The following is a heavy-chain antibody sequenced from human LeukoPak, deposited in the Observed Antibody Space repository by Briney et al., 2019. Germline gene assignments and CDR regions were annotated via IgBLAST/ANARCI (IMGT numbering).Heavy chain of an antibody. CDR1: GFTFSSYE. D-gene: IGHD2-15*01. CDR2: ISSSGSTI. V-gene: IGHV3-48*03. J-gene: IGHJ6*03. Sequence: PGECLRLSCAASGFTFSSYEMNWVRQAPGKGLEWVSYISSSGSTIYYADSVKGRFTISRDNAKNSLYLQMNSLRAEDTAVYYCASEYCSGGSCNMDVWGKGTTVTVSS. CDR3: ASEYCSGGSCNMDV.